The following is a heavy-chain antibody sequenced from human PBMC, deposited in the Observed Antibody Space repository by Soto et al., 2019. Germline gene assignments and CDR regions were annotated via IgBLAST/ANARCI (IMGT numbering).Heavy chain of an antibody. D-gene: IGHD2-21*02. CDR1: GDTFSVYY. CDR3: ARGGHVVVVTAALDY. J-gene: IGHJ4*02. CDR2: DNPSGRLT. V-gene: IGHV1-46*01. Sequence: ASVKVSCKGCGDTFSVYYIHWVRQAPGQGLERKGTDNPSGRLTTYAQHFLGRVTMTRDTSTSTLYMELTSLTSNDTVIYYCARGGHVVVVTAALDYWGQGTLLTVSS.